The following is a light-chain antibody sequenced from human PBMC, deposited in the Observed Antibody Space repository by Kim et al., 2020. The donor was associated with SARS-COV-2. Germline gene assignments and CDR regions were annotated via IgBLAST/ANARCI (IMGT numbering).Light chain of an antibody. J-gene: IGLJ3*02. Sequence: GQRVTISCCGGSSNVGSNTVNWYQQFPGTAPKFLIDSNDRRPSGVSDRVSSSKSGTSASLAISGLQSEDEADYYCATWDDRLDVLMFGGGTQLTVL. V-gene: IGLV1-44*01. CDR1: SSNVGSNT. CDR3: ATWDDRLDVLM. CDR2: SND.